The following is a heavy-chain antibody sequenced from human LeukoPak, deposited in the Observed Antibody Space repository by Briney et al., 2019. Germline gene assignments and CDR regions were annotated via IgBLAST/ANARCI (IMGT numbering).Heavy chain of an antibody. V-gene: IGHV4-38-2*01. CDR3: ARQNWNDGWFDP. J-gene: IGHJ5*02. Sequence: PSETLSLTCAVSGYSISSGYYWSWIRQPPGKGLEWIGSIYHSGSTHYNPSLKSRVTISVDTSKNQISLKLSSVTAADAAVYYCARQNWNDGWFDPWGQGTLVTASS. D-gene: IGHD1-1*01. CDR1: GYSISSGYY. CDR2: IYHSGST.